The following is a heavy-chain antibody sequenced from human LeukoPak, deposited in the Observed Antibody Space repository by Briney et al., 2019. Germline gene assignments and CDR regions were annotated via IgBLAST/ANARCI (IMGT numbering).Heavy chain of an antibody. V-gene: IGHV4-39*01. Sequence: SETLSLTCTVSGGSISSSSYYWGWIRQPPGEGLEWIGSIYYSGSTYYNPSLKSRVTISVDTSKNQFSLKLSSVTAADTAVYYCARIMGYCSSTSCPHYYYYMDVWGKGTTVTVSS. CDR2: IYYSGST. CDR3: ARIMGYCSSTSCPHYYYYMDV. D-gene: IGHD2-2*01. J-gene: IGHJ6*03. CDR1: GGSISSSSYY.